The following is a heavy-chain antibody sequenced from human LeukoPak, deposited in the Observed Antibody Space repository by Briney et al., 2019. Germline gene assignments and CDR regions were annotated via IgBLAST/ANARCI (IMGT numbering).Heavy chain of an antibody. Sequence: TGGSLRLSCAASGFTFSSYSMNWVRQAPGKGLEWVSSISSSSTYIYYADSVKGRFTISRDNAKNSLYLQMNSLRADDTAVYYCARVAEAAAFDYWGQGTLVTVSS. V-gene: IGHV3-21*01. J-gene: IGHJ4*02. CDR3: ARVAEAAAFDY. D-gene: IGHD6-13*01. CDR2: ISSSSTYI. CDR1: GFTFSSYS.